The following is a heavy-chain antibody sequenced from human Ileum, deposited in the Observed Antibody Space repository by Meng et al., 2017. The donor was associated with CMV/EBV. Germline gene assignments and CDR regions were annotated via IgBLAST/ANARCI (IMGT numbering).Heavy chain of an antibody. V-gene: IGHV4-34*02. Sequence: QVQLQLWGAGLLKPSETLSLTCAVYGGSFSGYYWSWIRQPPGKGLEWIAEVSHSGVTNYNPSLKSRVTISIDTSKNQFSLHLSSVTAADTAVYYCAREPPFVPADSWGQGTLVTASS. D-gene: IGHD2-21*01. J-gene: IGHJ4*02. CDR1: GGSFSGYY. CDR2: VSHSGVT. CDR3: AREPPFVPADS.